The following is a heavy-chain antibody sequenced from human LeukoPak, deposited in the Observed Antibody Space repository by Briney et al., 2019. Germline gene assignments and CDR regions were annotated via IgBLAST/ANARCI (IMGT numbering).Heavy chain of an antibody. CDR2: IYYSGST. J-gene: IGHJ4*02. CDR3: ARGAPTLTYYYDSSGPFDY. D-gene: IGHD3-22*01. Sequence: SETLSLTCTVSGGSISSYYWSWIRQPPGKGPEWIGYIYYSGSTNYNPSLKSRVTISVDTSKNQFSLKLSSVTAADTAVYYCARGAPTLTYYYDSSGPFDYWGQGTLVTVSS. CDR1: GGSISSYY. V-gene: IGHV4-59*01.